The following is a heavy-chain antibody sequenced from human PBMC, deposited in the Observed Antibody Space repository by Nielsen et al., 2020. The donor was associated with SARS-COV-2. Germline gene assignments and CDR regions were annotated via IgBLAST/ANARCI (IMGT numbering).Heavy chain of an antibody. Sequence: GESLKISCAASGFTFSSYAMSWVRQAPGKGLEWVSAISGSGGSTYYADSVKGRFTISRDNSKNTLYLQMNSLRAEDTAVYYCAKSLGITIFGVVSGNWGQGTLVTVSS. CDR1: GFTFSSYA. CDR3: AKSLGITIFGVVSGN. V-gene: IGHV3-23*01. CDR2: ISGSGGST. J-gene: IGHJ4*02. D-gene: IGHD3-3*01.